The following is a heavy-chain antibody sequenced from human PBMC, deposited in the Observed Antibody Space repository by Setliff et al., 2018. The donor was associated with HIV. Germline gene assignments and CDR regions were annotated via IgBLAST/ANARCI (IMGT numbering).Heavy chain of an antibody. CDR2: ISATGTT. CDR1: GGIISSDSFF. D-gene: IGHD6-19*01. V-gene: IGHV4-61*09. J-gene: IGHJ3*02. CDR3: ARDRHIAVSGDDAFDI. Sequence: PSETLSLTCTVSGGIISSDSFFWSWIRQPAGKGLEWIGHISATGTTNYTSSLKSRVTISVDTSRNQFSLKLTSVTAADTAVYYCARDRHIAVSGDDAFDIWGQGTLVTVSS.